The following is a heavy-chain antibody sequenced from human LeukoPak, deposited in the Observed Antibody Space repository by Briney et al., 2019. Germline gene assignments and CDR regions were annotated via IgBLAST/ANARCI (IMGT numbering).Heavy chain of an antibody. V-gene: IGHV1-69*01. D-gene: IGHD3-22*01. CDR2: IIPIFGTA. Sequence: SVKVSCTASGGTFSSYAISWVRQAPGQGLEWMGGIIPIFGTANYAQKFQGRVTITADESTSTAYMELSSLRSEDTAVYYCARDRIYYDSSGYYYIPTYDYWGQGTLVTVSS. CDR1: GGTFSSYA. CDR3: ARDRIYYDSSGYYYIPTYDY. J-gene: IGHJ4*02.